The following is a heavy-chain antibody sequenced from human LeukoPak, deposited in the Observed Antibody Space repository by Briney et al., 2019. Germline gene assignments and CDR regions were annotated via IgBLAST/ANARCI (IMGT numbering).Heavy chain of an antibody. CDR1: GFTFSSYA. Sequence: PGGSLRLSCAASGFTFSSYAMSWVRQAPGKGLEWVSAISGGGSTYYADSVKGRFTISRDNSKNTLYLQMNSLRAEDTAVYYCAKESQHYYDSSGYGYWGQGTLVTVSS. CDR2: ISGGGST. J-gene: IGHJ4*02. D-gene: IGHD3-22*01. V-gene: IGHV3-23*01. CDR3: AKESQHYYDSSGYGY.